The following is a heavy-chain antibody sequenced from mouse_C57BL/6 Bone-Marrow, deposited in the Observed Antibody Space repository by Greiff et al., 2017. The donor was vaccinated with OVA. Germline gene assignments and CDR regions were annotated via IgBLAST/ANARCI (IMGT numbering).Heavy chain of an antibody. V-gene: IGHV1-78*01. CDR3: AIPYSNYFSWFAY. CDR2: IYPRDGST. Sequence: VQLQQSDAELVKPGASVKISCKVSGYIFTDHTIHWMKQRPEQGLEWIGYIYPRDGSTKYNEKFKGKATLTADKSSSTAYMQLNSLTSEDSAVYFCAIPYSNYFSWFAYWGQGTLVTVSA. CDR1: GYIFTDHT. J-gene: IGHJ3*01. D-gene: IGHD2-5*01.